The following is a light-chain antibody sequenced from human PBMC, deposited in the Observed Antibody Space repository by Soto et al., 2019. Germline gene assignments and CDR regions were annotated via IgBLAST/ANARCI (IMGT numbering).Light chain of an antibody. CDR1: QGISNY. J-gene: IGKJ1*01. Sequence: DIQMTQSPSSLSASVGDRVTITCRASQGISNYLAGYQQKPGKVPKLLIYAASTLQSGVPSRFSGSGSGTSVTVTSSNLWRVDVANYSCQKYNSAPWTVGQGTKVELK. V-gene: IGKV1-27*01. CDR3: QKYNSAPWT. CDR2: AAS.